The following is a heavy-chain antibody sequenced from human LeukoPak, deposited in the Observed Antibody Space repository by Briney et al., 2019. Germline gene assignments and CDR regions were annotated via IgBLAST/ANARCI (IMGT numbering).Heavy chain of an antibody. CDR3: AKASNTWNYFDY. Sequence: LTGGSLRLSCAASGFTFSSFAMSWVRQAPGKGLEWVSAISGSGGSTYYADSVKGRFTISRDNSKNTLSLQMNSLRAEDTATYYCAKASNTWNYFDYWGQGTLVTVSS. V-gene: IGHV3-23*01. D-gene: IGHD1-1*01. CDR1: GFTFSSFA. CDR2: ISGSGGST. J-gene: IGHJ4*02.